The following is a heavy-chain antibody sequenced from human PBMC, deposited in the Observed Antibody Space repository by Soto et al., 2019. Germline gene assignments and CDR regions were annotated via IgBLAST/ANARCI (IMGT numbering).Heavy chain of an antibody. J-gene: IGHJ6*02. CDR1: GGTFSSYA. D-gene: IGHD2-15*01. CDR2: IIPIFGTA. V-gene: IGHV1-69*12. Sequence: QVQLVQSGAEVKKPGSSVKVSCKASGGTFSSYAISWVRQAPGQGLEWMGGIIPIFGTANYAQKFQGRVTISGDESTSTAYLELSSLRSEDTAVYYCARDSRYCSGGSCYFLDYYYGMDVWGQGTTVTVSS. CDR3: ARDSRYCSGGSCYFLDYYYGMDV.